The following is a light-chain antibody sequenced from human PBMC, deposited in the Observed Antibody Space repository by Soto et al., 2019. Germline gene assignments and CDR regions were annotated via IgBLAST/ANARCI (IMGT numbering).Light chain of an antibody. Sequence: QSVLAQPASVSGSPGQSITISCTGTSSDVGTYKPVSWYQQYPGKAPKVISYDDTKRPSGVSSRFSGSKSGNTASLTISGLQAEDEADYYCCSFAGSSTSFXGGTKGTVL. CDR1: SSDVGTYKP. V-gene: IGLV2-23*01. CDR3: CSFAGSSTS. J-gene: IGLJ3*02. CDR2: DDT.